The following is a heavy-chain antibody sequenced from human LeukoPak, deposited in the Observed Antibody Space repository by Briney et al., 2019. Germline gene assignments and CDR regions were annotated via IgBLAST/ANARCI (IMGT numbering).Heavy chain of an antibody. CDR1: GGSFSGYY. CDR3: ARRGALRYYDSSGYYST. V-gene: IGHV4-34*01. J-gene: IGHJ5*02. Sequence: SETLSLTCAVYGGSFSGYYWSWIRQPPGKGLEWIGEINHSGSTNYNPSLKSRVTISVGTSKNQFSLKLSSVTAADTAVYYCARRGALRYYDSSGYYSTWGQGTLVTVSS. CDR2: INHSGST. D-gene: IGHD3-22*01.